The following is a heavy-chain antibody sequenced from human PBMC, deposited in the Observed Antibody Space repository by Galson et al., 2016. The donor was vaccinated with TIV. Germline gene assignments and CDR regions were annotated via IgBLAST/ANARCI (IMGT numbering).Heavy chain of an antibody. CDR1: GFTFSSYN. Sequence: SLRLSCAASGFTFSSYNMHWVRQAPGKGLEWVAVIAYDGSYKHYAGSVKGRFTLSRDNSKTTLDLQMNSLGAEETALYYCAKEENSGYYPNDAFDLWGQGKMVTVS. CDR2: IAYDGSYK. CDR3: AKEENSGYYPNDAFDL. D-gene: IGHD3-3*01. J-gene: IGHJ3*01. V-gene: IGHV3-30*18.